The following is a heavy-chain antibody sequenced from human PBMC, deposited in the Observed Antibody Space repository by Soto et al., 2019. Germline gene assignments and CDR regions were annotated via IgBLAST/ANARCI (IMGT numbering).Heavy chain of an antibody. D-gene: IGHD1-26*01. Sequence: QVQLVQSGAEVKKPGASVKVSCKASGYTFTSYGISWVRPSPGHGLEWMGRSSAYNGNKNYAQKLQGRVTMPTDTSTSTAYMELRSLRSDDTSVYYCARVVGALANWFDPWGQGTLVTVSS. CDR1: GYTFTSYG. J-gene: IGHJ5*02. CDR3: ARVVGALANWFDP. CDR2: SSAYNGNK. V-gene: IGHV1-18*01.